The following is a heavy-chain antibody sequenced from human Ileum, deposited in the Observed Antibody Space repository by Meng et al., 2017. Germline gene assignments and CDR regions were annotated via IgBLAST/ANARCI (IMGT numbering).Heavy chain of an antibody. J-gene: IGHJ4*02. V-gene: IGHV1-18*01. CDR3: ARDTVGTTLGDY. CDR2: ISAYSGNT. Sequence: QVQLVQSGAEVKKPGASVNVSCKASGYIFARYGIGWVRQAPGQGLEWMGWISAYSGNTKYAQKLQGRVTMTTDTSTSTAYMELRNLRSDDTAVYYCARDTVGTTLGDYWGQGTLVTVSS. CDR1: GYIFARYG. D-gene: IGHD4-23*01.